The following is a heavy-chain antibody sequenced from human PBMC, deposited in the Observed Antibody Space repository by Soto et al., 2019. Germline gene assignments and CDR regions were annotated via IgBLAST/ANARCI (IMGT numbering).Heavy chain of an antibody. CDR3: ERARAYNRGDWLHT. V-gene: IGHV6-1*01. CDR1: GDSLSSNSAA. Sequence: PSQTLSLTCAISGDSLSSNSAAWNWISQSPSRGLEWLGRTYYRSKWYNDYALSVKGRITVTPDTSKNRFSLQLNSVTPEDTAASSCERARAYNRGDWLHTWGQGTLVTVSS. J-gene: IGHJ5*02. D-gene: IGHD3-16*01. CDR2: TYYRSKWYN.